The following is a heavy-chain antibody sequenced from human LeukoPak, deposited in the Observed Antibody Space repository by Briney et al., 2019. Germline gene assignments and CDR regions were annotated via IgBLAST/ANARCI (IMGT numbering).Heavy chain of an antibody. CDR3: ARGGLGAMEYYFDY. D-gene: IGHD5-18*01. CDR2: IIPIFGTA. J-gene: IGHJ4*02. Sequence: SVKVSCKASEGTFSSYAISWVRQAPGQGLDWMGRIIPIFGTANYAQKFQGRVTITTDESASTAYMELSSPRSEDTAVYYCARGGLGAMEYYFDYWGQGTLVTVSS. V-gene: IGHV1-69*05. CDR1: EGTFSSYA.